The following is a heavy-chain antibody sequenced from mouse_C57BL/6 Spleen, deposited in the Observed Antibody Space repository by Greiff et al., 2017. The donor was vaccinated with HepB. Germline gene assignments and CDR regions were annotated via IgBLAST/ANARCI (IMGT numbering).Heavy chain of an antibody. J-gene: IGHJ1*03. V-gene: IGHV5-17*01. CDR2: ISSGSSTI. CDR1: GFTFSDYG. Sequence: EVKLVESGGGLVKPGGSLKLSCAASGFTFSDYGMHWVRQAPEKGLEWVAYISSGSSTIYYADTVKGRFTISRDNAKNTLFLQMTSLRSEDTAMYYCASYYGSNPWYFDVWGTGTTVTVSS. D-gene: IGHD1-1*01. CDR3: ASYYGSNPWYFDV.